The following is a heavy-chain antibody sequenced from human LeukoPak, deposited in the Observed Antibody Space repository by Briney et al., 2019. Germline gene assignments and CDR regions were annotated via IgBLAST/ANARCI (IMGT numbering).Heavy chain of an antibody. CDR3: ARDPPHYSSSWYYFDY. J-gene: IGHJ4*02. CDR2: ISDDGSDK. CDR1: GFSFNNYA. V-gene: IGHV3-30-3*01. Sequence: GGSLRLSCAASGFSFNNYAMSWVRQAPGKGLEWVAVISDDGSDKYYSDSVKGRFTISRDYSKNTLYLQMNSLRAEDTALYYCARDPPHYSSSWYYFDYWGQGTLVTVSS. D-gene: IGHD6-13*01.